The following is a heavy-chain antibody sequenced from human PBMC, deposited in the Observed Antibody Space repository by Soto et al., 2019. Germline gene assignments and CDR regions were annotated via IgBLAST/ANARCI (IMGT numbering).Heavy chain of an antibody. J-gene: IGHJ4*02. Sequence: SETLSRTSAGSCGSIISGGYSWSWIRQPPGGGLEWGVYVYHMGSTYDSPALKSRVTISLYRSKNQSSLKLSPVPAADPAVYYCARHPYDILTGYLPHPYFDYWGQGTLVTVSS. CDR3: ARHPYDILTGYLPHPYFDY. CDR2: VYHMGST. V-gene: IGHV4-30-2*01. D-gene: IGHD3-9*01. CDR1: CGSIISGGYS.